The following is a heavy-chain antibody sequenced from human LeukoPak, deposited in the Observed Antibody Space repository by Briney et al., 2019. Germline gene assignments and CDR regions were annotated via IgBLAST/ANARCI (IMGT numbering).Heavy chain of an antibody. CDR1: GFTFSTYA. Sequence: GGSLRLSCAASGFTFSTYAMSWVRQAPGRGLEWVSAISRDGGSTYYADSVKGRFTISRDNSKNTLYLQMNSLRAEDTAVYYCAKQLWFDYWGQGTLVTVSS. CDR3: AKQLWFDY. J-gene: IGHJ4*02. D-gene: IGHD5-18*01. V-gene: IGHV3-23*01. CDR2: ISRDGGST.